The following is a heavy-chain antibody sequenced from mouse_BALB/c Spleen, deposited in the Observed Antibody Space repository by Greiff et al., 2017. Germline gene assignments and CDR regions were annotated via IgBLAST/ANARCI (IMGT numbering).Heavy chain of an antibody. CDR3: ANDISGNYFDY. J-gene: IGHJ2*01. D-gene: IGHD1-3*01. CDR2: IRNKANGYTS. CDR1: GFTFTDYY. Sequence: EVQLVESGGGLVQPGGSLRLSCATSGFTFTDYYMSWVRQTPGKALEWLGFIRNKANGYTSKYSVSVKGRFTIARATCQSFLYLQMNTLGAADGDSCYCANDISGNYFDYWGQGTTLTVSS. V-gene: IGHV7-3*02.